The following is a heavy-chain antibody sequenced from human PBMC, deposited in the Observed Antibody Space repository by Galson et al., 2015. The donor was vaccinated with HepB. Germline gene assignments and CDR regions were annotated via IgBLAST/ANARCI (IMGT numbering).Heavy chain of an antibody. J-gene: IGHJ2*01. D-gene: IGHD4-17*01. CDR2: ISYTGKYT. CDR3: VRHRGAGAGDYQNWYFDL. V-gene: IGHV3-30*04. Sequence: SLRLSCAASGFSFTYFPMHWVRQAPGKGLEWVAVISYTGKYTNYADFGRGRFTISRDNSKNALYLQMNSLRVEDTALYYCVRHRGAGAGDYQNWYFDLWGRGTLVTVSS. CDR1: GFSFTYFP.